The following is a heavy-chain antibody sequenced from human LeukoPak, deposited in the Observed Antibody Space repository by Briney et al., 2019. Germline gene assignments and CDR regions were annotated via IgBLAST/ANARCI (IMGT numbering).Heavy chain of an antibody. CDR3: ARGHAPAPSYGRNYYMDV. CDR1: GGSFSSYY. CDR2: INHSGST. Sequence: SETLSLTCAVYGGSFSSYYWSWLRQPPGKGLEWIGEINHSGSTNYNPSLKSRVTISVDTSKNQFSLKVSSVTAADTAVYYCARGHAPAPSYGRNYYMDVWGKGTTVTVSS. D-gene: IGHD5-18*01. V-gene: IGHV4-34*01. J-gene: IGHJ6*03.